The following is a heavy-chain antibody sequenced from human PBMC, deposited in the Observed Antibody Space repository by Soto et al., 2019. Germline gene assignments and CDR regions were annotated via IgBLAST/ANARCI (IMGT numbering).Heavy chain of an antibody. J-gene: IGHJ1*01. CDR1: GFTFSSYA. CDR3: AKDRPGYSSGWPAEYFQH. CDR2: ISGSGGST. V-gene: IGHV3-23*01. D-gene: IGHD6-19*01. Sequence: EVQLLESGGGLVQPGGSLRLSCAASGFTFSSYAMSWVRQAPGKGLEWVSAISGSGGSTYYADSVKGRFTISRDNSKNTLYLQMNSLRAEDTAVYYCAKDRPGYSSGWPAEYFQHWGQGTLVTVSS.